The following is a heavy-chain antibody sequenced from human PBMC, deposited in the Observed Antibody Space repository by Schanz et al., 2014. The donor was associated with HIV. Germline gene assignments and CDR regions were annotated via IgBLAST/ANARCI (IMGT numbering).Heavy chain of an antibody. V-gene: IGHV3-23*01. CDR3: AVLWIQPPFDY. D-gene: IGHD5-18*01. Sequence: EVQLLESGGGLVQPGGSLRLSCAASGFTFSSYTMTWVRQAPGKGLEWVSGIGGSRGGTYYADSVKGRFTISRDNAKNSLYLHMNSLRAEDTAVYFCAVLWIQPPFDYWGQGTLVTVSS. CDR2: IGGSRGGT. CDR1: GFTFSSYT. J-gene: IGHJ4*02.